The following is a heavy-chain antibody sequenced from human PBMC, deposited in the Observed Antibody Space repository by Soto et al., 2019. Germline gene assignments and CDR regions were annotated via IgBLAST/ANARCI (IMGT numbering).Heavy chain of an antibody. CDR2: TRNKANSYTT. Sequence: PGGSLRLSCAASGFTFSDHYMDWVRQAPGKGLEWVGRTRNKANSYTTEYAASVKGRFTISRDDSKNSLYLQMNSLKTEDTAVYYCARGGYSGYYFPFDYWGQGTLVTVSS. D-gene: IGHD5-12*01. V-gene: IGHV3-72*01. J-gene: IGHJ4*02. CDR1: GFTFSDHY. CDR3: ARGGYSGYYFPFDY.